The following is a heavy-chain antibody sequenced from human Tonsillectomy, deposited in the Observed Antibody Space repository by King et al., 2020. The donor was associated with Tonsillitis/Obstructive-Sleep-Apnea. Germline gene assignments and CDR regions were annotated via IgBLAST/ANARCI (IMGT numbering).Heavy chain of an antibody. J-gene: IGHJ3*01. CDR1: GFTFSSYV. CDR2: IWHDGSNK. V-gene: IGHV3-33*06. Sequence: VQLVESGGGAVQPGRSLRVSCAASGFTFSSYVMHWVRQAPGKGLEWVAVIWHDGSNKNYADSVKGRFTISRDNAKNTLCLQMNNVIGDDTAVYYCAKIREQWLARGGGALDLWGQGTMVTVSS. D-gene: IGHD6-19*01. CDR3: AKIREQWLARGGGALDL.